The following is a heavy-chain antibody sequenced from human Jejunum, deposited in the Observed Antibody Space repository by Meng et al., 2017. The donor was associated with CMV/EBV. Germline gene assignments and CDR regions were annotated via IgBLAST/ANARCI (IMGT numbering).Heavy chain of an antibody. D-gene: IGHD1-26*01. CDR1: CGSVNNYD. V-gene: IGHV4-4*07. CDR3: ARGPGASTREGFDY. Sequence: QVQLTASGPGLVQPSETLSLTCTVSCGSVNNYDWSWIRQSAGKGLEWIGRFYSSDTYNYHPSLDSRVTMSLDTSKNQFSLNLRSVTAADTATYYCARGPGASTREGFDYWGLGTLVTVSS. J-gene: IGHJ4*02. CDR2: FYSSDTY.